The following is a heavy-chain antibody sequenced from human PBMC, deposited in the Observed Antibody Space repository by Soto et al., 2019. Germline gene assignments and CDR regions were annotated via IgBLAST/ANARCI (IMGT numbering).Heavy chain of an antibody. J-gene: IGHJ4*02. V-gene: IGHV6-1*01. Sequence: SQTLSLTCAISGDSVSSNSAAWNWIRQSPSRGLEWLGKTYYRSKWYDDYADSVKSRITINPDTSKKQFSLQLNSVTPEDTAVYYCARDTAAGGTDFDYWGQGTLVTVSS. CDR3: ARDTAAGGTDFDY. CDR2: TYYRSKWYD. CDR1: GDSVSSNSAA. D-gene: IGHD6-13*01.